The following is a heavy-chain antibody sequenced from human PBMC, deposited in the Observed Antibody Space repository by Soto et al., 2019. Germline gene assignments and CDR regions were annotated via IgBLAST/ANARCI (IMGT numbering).Heavy chain of an antibody. Sequence: QVQLVESGGGVVQPGRSLRLSCAASGFTFSSYAMHWVRQAPGKGLEWVAVISYDGSNKYYADSVKGRFTISRDNSKNTLYLQMNSLRAEDTAVYYCARDRGSGWYSDYYYGMDVWGQGTTVTVSS. CDR3: ARDRGSGWYSDYYYGMDV. CDR1: GFTFSSYA. CDR2: ISYDGSNK. D-gene: IGHD6-19*01. V-gene: IGHV3-30-3*01. J-gene: IGHJ6*02.